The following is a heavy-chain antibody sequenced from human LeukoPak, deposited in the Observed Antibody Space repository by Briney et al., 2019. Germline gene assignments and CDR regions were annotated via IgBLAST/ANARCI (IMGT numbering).Heavy chain of an antibody. CDR1: GGSISSGDYY. CDR3: ARGRSSSWSSFDY. Sequence: SETLSLTCTVPGGSISSGDYYWSWIRQPPGKGLEWIGYIYNNGRTYYNPSLKSRVTISVDTSKNLFSLKASSVTAADAAVYYCARGRSSSWSSFDYWGQGTLVTVSS. J-gene: IGHJ4*02. CDR2: IYNNGRT. D-gene: IGHD6-13*01. V-gene: IGHV4-30-4*01.